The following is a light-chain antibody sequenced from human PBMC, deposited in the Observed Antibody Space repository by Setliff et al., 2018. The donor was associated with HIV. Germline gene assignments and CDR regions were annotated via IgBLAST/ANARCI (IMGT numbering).Light chain of an antibody. CDR2: KAS. J-gene: IGKJ1*01. V-gene: IGKV1-5*03. CDR3: QQYSTVWT. Sequence: DIQMTQSPSTLSASVGDRVTITCRASQSISSWLAWYQQKPGKAPKLLIYKASSLESGIPSRFSGSGSGTDFTLTISSLQPDDFATYYCQQYSTVWTFGQGTKVDIK. CDR1: QSISSW.